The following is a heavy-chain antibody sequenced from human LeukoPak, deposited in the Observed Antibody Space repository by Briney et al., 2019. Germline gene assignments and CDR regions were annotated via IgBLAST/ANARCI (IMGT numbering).Heavy chain of an antibody. V-gene: IGHV3-15*01. D-gene: IGHD3-22*01. CDR1: GFTFSNYW. J-gene: IGHJ4*02. CDR2: IKSKTDGGTT. CDR3: TTPEDYYYDSSGYDY. Sequence: GGSLRLSCAASGFTFSNYWMSWVRQAPGKGLEWVGRIKSKTDGGTTDYAAPVKGRFTISRDDSKNTLYLQMNSLKTEDTAVYYCTTPEDYYYDSSGYDYWGQGTLVTVSS.